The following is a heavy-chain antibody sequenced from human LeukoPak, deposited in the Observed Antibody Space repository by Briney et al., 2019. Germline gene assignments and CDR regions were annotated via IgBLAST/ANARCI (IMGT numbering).Heavy chain of an antibody. D-gene: IGHD2-15*01. Sequence: ASVKVSCKASGYTFTSYYMHWVRQAPGQGLELMGIINPSGGSTSYAQNFQGRVTMTSDMSTSTVYMELSSLRSEDTAVYYCARLVVGPRRAGWFDPWGQGTLVTVSP. CDR1: GYTFTSYY. CDR3: ARLVVGPRRAGWFDP. CDR2: INPSGGST. V-gene: IGHV1-46*01. J-gene: IGHJ5*02.